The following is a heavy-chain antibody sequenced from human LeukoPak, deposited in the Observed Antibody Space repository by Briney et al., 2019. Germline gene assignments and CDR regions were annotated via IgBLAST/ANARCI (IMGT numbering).Heavy chain of an antibody. Sequence: GGSLRLSCAASGFTFSSYGMHWVRQAPGKGLEWVAVISYDGSNKYYADSVKGRFTISRDNSKNTLYLQMNSLRAEDTAVYYCAKASAMIVVVSKYFDYWGQGTLVTVSS. CDR1: GFTFSSYG. CDR2: ISYDGSNK. D-gene: IGHD3-22*01. J-gene: IGHJ4*02. V-gene: IGHV3-30*18. CDR3: AKASAMIVVVSKYFDY.